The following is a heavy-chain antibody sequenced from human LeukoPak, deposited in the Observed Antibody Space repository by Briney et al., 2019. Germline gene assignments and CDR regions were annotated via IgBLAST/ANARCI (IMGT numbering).Heavy chain of an antibody. CDR1: GFTFSSYA. J-gene: IGHJ3*02. CDR3: ARSPGEVVNPEYAFDI. D-gene: IGHD3-10*01. V-gene: IGHV3-64*01. CDR2: ISSNGGST. Sequence: GGSLRLSCAASGFTFSSYAMHWVRQVPGKGLEYVSAISSNGGSTYYANSVKGRFTISRDNSKNTLYLQMGSLRAEDMAVYYCARSPGEVVNPEYAFDIWGQGTMVTVSS.